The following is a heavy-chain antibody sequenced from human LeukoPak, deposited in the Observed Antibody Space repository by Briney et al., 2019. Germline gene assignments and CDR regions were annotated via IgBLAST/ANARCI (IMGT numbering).Heavy chain of an antibody. CDR3: ARDLREWFGELLSARWFDP. V-gene: IGHV1-69*04. D-gene: IGHD3-10*01. Sequence: ASVKVSCKASGGTFSSYAISWVRQAPGQGLEWMGRIIPILGIANYAQKFRGRVTITADKSTSTAYMELSSLRSEDTAVYYCARDLREWFGELLSARWFDPWGQGTLVTVSS. CDR1: GGTFSSYA. CDR2: IIPILGIA. J-gene: IGHJ5*02.